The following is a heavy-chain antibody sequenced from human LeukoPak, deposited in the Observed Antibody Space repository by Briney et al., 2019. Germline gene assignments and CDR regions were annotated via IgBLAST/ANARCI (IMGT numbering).Heavy chain of an antibody. CDR2: INHRGST. D-gene: IGHD3-22*01. Sequence: SETLSLTCAVYGGSFSGYYWSWIRQPPGKGLEWIGEINHRGSTNYNPSLKGRVTISVDTSKNQFSLKLSSVTAADTAVYYCARGQPWYYYDSSGYYYYYWGQGTLVTVSP. CDR1: GGSFSGYY. V-gene: IGHV4-34*01. J-gene: IGHJ4*02. CDR3: ARGQPWYYYDSSGYYYYY.